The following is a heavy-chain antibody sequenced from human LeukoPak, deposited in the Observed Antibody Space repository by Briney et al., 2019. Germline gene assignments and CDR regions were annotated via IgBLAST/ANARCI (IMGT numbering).Heavy chain of an antibody. CDR2: INWNGGST. CDR1: GFTFDDYG. J-gene: IGHJ4*02. V-gene: IGHV3-20*04. D-gene: IGHD6-19*01. Sequence: GGSLRLSCAASGFTFDDYGMSWVRQAPGKGLEWVSGINWNGGSTGYADSVKGRFTISRDNSKNTLYLQMNSLRAEDTAVYYCAGTSFIIAVAPTYFDYWGQGTLVTVSS. CDR3: AGTSFIIAVAPTYFDY.